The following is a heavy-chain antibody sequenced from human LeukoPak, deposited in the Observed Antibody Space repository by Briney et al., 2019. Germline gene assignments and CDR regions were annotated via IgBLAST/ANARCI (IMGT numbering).Heavy chain of an antibody. Sequence: GGSLRLSCAASGFTFSSSAMHWVRQAPGKGLEWVANIKQDGSETYYVDSVKGRFTIARDNAKNSLFLQMNSLRVDDRALYYCTRGMTYYYDSTGYFGDSWGQGTLVTVSS. J-gene: IGHJ5*01. CDR2: IKQDGSET. V-gene: IGHV3-7*01. D-gene: IGHD3-22*01. CDR3: TRGMTYYYDSTGYFGDS. CDR1: GFTFSSSA.